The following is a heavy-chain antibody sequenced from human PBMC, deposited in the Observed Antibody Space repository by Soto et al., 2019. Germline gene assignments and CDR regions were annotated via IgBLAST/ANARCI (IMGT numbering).Heavy chain of an antibody. CDR1: GGTFSSYS. J-gene: IGHJ4*02. D-gene: IGHD1-26*01. Sequence: QVQLVQSGAEVKTPGSSVKVSCEASGGTFSSYSINWVRQAPGQGLEWMGRLIPMFGTTDYAQRFQGRVTFTADESTNTASMELSSLKSEDTAMYYCASSSGNNYGVGTNYYFDYWGQGTLVTVSS. CDR2: LIPMFGTT. CDR3: ASSSGNNYGVGTNYYFDY. V-gene: IGHV1-69*18.